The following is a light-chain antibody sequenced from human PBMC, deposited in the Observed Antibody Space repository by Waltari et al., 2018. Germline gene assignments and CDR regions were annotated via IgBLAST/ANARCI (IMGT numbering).Light chain of an antibody. CDR3: QQDGSSPHT. CDR2: GAS. J-gene: IGKJ4*01. Sequence: EIVLTQSPGTLSLSPGERATLSCRASQSVSSSYLAWYQQKPGQAPRLRIYGASNRATVIPDRFSGSGSGTDFTLTINRLEPEDFAVYYCQQDGSSPHTFGGGTKVEIK. CDR1: QSVSSSY. V-gene: IGKV3-20*01.